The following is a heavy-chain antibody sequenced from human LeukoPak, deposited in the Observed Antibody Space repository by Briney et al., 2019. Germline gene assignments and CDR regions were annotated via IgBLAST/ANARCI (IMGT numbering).Heavy chain of an antibody. CDR2: IKQDGSEK. J-gene: IGHJ6*02. CDR3: ARDLTLGTFSYGMDV. D-gene: IGHD3-16*01. V-gene: IGHV3-7*01. CDR1: GFTFSSYW. Sequence: GGSLRLSCAASGFTFSSYWMSWVRQAPGKGLEWVANIKQDGSEKYYVDSVKGRFTISRDNAKNSLYLQMNSLRAEDTAVYYCARDLTLGTFSYGMDVWGQGTTVTVSS.